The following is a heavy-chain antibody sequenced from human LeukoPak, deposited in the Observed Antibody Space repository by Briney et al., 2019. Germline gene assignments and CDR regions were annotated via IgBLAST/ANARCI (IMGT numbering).Heavy chain of an antibody. CDR1: GGSVSSGSYY. CDR2: ISYSGSP. Sequence: SETLSLTCTVSGGSVSSGSYYWSWIRQPPGKGLEWIGYISYSGSPNYNPSLKSRVIISIDTSRNQFSLKLSSVTAADTAVYYCARGSGSYSSHWGQGTQVIVSS. V-gene: IGHV4-61*01. D-gene: IGHD1-26*01. CDR3: ARGSGSYSSH. J-gene: IGHJ1*01.